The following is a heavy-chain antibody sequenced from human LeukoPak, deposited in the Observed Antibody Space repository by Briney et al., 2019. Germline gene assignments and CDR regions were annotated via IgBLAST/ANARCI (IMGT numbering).Heavy chain of an antibody. V-gene: IGHV3-11*06. CDR2: ISSSSSYT. Sequence: GGSLRLSCAASGFTFSDYYMSWIRQAPGKGLEWVSYISSSSSYTNYADSVKGRFTISRDNAKNSLYLQMNSLRAEDTAVYYCAREATYYYGLGSYSRRYYFDYWGQGTLVTVSS. D-gene: IGHD3-10*01. CDR3: AREATYYYGLGSYSRRYYFDY. J-gene: IGHJ4*02. CDR1: GFTFSDYY.